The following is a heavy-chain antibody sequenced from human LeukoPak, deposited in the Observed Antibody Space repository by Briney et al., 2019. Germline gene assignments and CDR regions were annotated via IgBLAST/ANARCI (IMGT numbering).Heavy chain of an antibody. J-gene: IGHJ6*03. CDR2: ISSSGSTI. CDR3: ARLVYYYYYMDV. Sequence: GGSLRLSCAASGFTFSSYGMHWVRQAPGKGLEWVSYISSSGSTIYYANSVKGRFTISRDNAKNSLYLQMNSLRAEDTAVYYCARLVYYYYYMDVWGKGTTVTVS. CDR1: GFTFSSYG. V-gene: IGHV3-48*04.